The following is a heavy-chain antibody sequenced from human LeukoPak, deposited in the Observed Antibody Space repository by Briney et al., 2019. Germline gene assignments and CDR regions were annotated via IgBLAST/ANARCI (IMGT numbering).Heavy chain of an antibody. V-gene: IGHV7-4-1*02. CDR2: INTNTGNP. Sequence: ASVKVSCKASGYTFTSYGISWVRQAPGQGLEWMGWINTNTGNPTYAQGFTGRFVFSLDTSVSTAYLQISSLKAEDTAVYYCARDSITTDYGDPYYWGQGTLVTVSS. D-gene: IGHD4-17*01. CDR3: ARDSITTDYGDPYY. CDR1: GYTFTSYG. J-gene: IGHJ4*02.